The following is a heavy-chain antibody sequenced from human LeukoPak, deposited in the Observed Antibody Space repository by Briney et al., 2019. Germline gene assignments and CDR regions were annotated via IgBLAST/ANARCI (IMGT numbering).Heavy chain of an antibody. CDR1: GYTFTGYY. D-gene: IGHD3-22*01. CDR2: INPNSGGT. V-gene: IGHV1-2*02. J-gene: IGHJ6*02. CDR3: AREFTMIVRGMDV. Sequence: ASVKVSCKASGYTFTGYYMHWVRQAPGQGLEWMGWINPNSGGTNYAQKFQGRVTMTRDTPISTAYMELSRLRSDDTAVYYCAREFTMIVRGMDVWGQGTTVTVSS.